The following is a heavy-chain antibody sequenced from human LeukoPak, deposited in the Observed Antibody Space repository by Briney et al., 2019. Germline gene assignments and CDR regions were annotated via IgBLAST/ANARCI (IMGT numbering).Heavy chain of an antibody. CDR3: ARADRRILTGYYPDY. CDR1: GFTFSSYS. D-gene: IGHD3-9*01. Sequence: GGSLRLSCAASGFTFSSYSMNWVRQAPGKGLEWVSSISSSSSYIYYADSVKGRFTISRDNAKNSLYLQMNGLRAEDTAVYYCARADRRILTGYYPDYWGQGTLVTVFS. CDR2: ISSSSSYI. V-gene: IGHV3-21*01. J-gene: IGHJ4*02.